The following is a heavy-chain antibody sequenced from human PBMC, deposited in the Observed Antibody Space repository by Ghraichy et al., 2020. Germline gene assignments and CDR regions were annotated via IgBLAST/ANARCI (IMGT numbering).Heavy chain of an antibody. CDR2: IYSGGGT. CDR1: GFTVSSDY. J-gene: IGHJ3*02. Sequence: LSLTCAASGFTVSSDYMSWVRQAPGKGLEWVSVIYSGGGTYYADSVKGRFSISRDNSKSTLYLQMNSLRAEDTAVYYCARSPLGTVGADDAFDIWGQGTMVTVSS. CDR3: ARSPLGTVGADDAFDI. V-gene: IGHV3-66*01. D-gene: IGHD1-26*01.